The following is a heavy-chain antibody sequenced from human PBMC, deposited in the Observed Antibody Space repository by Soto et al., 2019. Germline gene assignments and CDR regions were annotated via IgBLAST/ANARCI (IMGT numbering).Heavy chain of an antibody. Sequence: ASVKVSCKASGYTFTSYAMHWVRQAPGQRLEWMGWINAGNGNTKYSQKFQGRVTITRDTSASTAYMELSSLRSEDTAVYYCAREDFNSNYGALDAFDIWGQGTMVTVSS. CDR3: AREDFNSNYGALDAFDI. V-gene: IGHV1-3*01. J-gene: IGHJ3*02. CDR1: GYTFTSYA. D-gene: IGHD4-4*01. CDR2: INAGNGNT.